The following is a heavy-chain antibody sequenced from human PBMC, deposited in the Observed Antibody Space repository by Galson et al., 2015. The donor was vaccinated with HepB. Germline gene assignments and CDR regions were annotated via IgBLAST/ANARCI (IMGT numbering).Heavy chain of an antibody. D-gene: IGHD6-19*01. J-gene: IGHJ4*02. CDR3: ARALRYIAVAGTGVGY. CDR2: INPNSGGT. V-gene: IGHV1-2*06. CDR1: GYTFTGYY. Sequence: QSGAEVKKPGASVKVSCKASGYTFTGYYMHWVRQAPGQGLEWMGRINPNSGGTNYAQKFQGRVTMTRDTSISTAYMELSRLRSDDTAVYYCARALRYIAVAGTGVGYWGQGTLVTVSS.